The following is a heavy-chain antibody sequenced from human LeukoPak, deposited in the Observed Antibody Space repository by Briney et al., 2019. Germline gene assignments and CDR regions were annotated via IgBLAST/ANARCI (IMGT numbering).Heavy chain of an antibody. CDR3: GRIPVSAQWYFDL. D-gene: IGHD2-2*02. J-gene: IGHJ2*01. CDR2: ISGSRT. Sequence: GGSLRLSCAASGFTFSSYSMNWVRQALGKGLEWVSGISGSRTYYADSVKGRFTISRDSSKNAVNLQMNSLRAEDTAVYQCGRIPVSAQWYFDLWGRGTLVTVSS. V-gene: IGHV3-23*01. CDR1: GFTFSSYS.